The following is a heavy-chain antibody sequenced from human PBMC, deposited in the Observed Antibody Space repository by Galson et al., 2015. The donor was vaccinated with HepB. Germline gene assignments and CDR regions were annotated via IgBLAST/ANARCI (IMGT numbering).Heavy chain of an antibody. CDR1: GFTFSNYA. J-gene: IGHJ4*02. CDR3: ARDVGRSAYYFTGGFDY. V-gene: IGHV3-30-3*01. Sequence: SLRLSCAASGFTFSNYAMHWVRQAPGKGLEWVAAISYDESYKYHADSVKGRFTISRDNSKTTLSLQMNSLRAEDTAVYYCARDVGRSAYYFTGGFDYWGQGTLVTVSS. D-gene: IGHD3-22*01. CDR2: ISYDESYK.